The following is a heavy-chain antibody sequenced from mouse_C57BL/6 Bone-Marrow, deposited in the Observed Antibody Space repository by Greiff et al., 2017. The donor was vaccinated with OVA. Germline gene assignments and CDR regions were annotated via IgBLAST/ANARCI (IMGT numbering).Heavy chain of an antibody. V-gene: IGHV5-6*01. CDR3: ARQRVWLRRAGYWYFDV. D-gene: IGHD2-2*01. CDR2: ISSGGSYT. J-gene: IGHJ1*03. Sequence: EVMLVESGGDLVKPGGSLKLSCAASGFTFSSYGMSWVRQTPDKRLEWVATISSGGSYTYYPDSVKGRFTISRDNAKNTLYLQMSSLKSEDTAMYYCARQRVWLRRAGYWYFDVWGTGTTVTVSS. CDR1: GFTFSSYG.